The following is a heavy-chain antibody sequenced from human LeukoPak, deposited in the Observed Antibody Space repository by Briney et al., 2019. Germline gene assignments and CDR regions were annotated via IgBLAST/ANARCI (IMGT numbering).Heavy chain of an antibody. CDR1: GGSISSSSYY. D-gene: IGHD6-19*01. CDR2: IYYSGST. J-gene: IGHJ6*03. CDR3: ARGVVGHSGWPYYYYYCMDV. Sequence: SETLSLTCTVSGGSISSSSYYWGWIRQPPGKGLEWIGSIYYSGSTYYNPSLKSRVTISVDTSKNQFSLKLSSVTAADTAVYYCARGVVGHSGWPYYYYYCMDVWGKGTTVTISS. V-gene: IGHV4-39*01.